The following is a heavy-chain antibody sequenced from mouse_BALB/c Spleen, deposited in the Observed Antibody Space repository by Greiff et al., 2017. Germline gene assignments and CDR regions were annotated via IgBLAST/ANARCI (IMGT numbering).Heavy chain of an antibody. CDR3: ARHDYYGPHYYAMDY. V-gene: IGHV5-12-2*01. Sequence: EVHLVESGGGLVQPGGSLKLSCAASGFTFSSYTMSWVRQTPEKRLEWVAYISNGGGSTYYPDTVKGRFTISRDNAKNTLYLQMSSLKSEDTAMYYCARHDYYGPHYYAMDYWGQGTSVTVSS. D-gene: IGHD1-2*01. CDR1: GFTFSSYT. J-gene: IGHJ4*01. CDR2: ISNGGGST.